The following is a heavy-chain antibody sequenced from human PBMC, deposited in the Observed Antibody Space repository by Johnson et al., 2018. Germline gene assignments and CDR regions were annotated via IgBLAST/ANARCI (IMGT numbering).Heavy chain of an antibody. Sequence: VQLVESGAEVTKPGASVKVSCKASGYTFTRYAMHWVRQAPGQRLERMGWINGGNGNTEYSQRLQGRVTITRDRPASTAYMELSSLRSEDTAVYYCVSVDYEFWSGYYPPFYWGQGTLVTVSS. CDR1: GYTFTRYA. D-gene: IGHD3-3*01. V-gene: IGHV1-3*01. CDR2: INGGNGNT. CDR3: VSVDYEFWSGYYPPFY. J-gene: IGHJ4*02.